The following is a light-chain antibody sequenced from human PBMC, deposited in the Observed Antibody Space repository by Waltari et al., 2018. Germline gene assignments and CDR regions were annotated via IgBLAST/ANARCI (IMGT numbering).Light chain of an antibody. CDR2: LGS. V-gene: IGKV2-28*01. Sequence: DIVVTQSPLSLPVTPGEPASIPCRSSPSLLHSNGYNYLDWYLQKPGQSPQLLIYLGSNRASGVPDRFSGSGSGTDFTLKISRVEAEDVGVYYCMQSLRALWTFGQGTKVEIK. CDR1: PSLLHSNGYNY. J-gene: IGKJ1*01. CDR3: MQSLRALWT.